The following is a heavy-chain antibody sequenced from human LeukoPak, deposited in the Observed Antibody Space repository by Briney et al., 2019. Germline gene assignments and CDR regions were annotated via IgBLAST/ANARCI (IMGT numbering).Heavy chain of an antibody. CDR2: IYYSRST. J-gene: IGHJ5*02. CDR3: ARENYGGNSRFCWFDH. D-gene: IGHD4-23*01. Sequence: SSETLSLTCTVSGGSISNTLYYWAWIRQPPGKGLESIGSIYYSRSTYYSPSLKSRVTISVDTSKNQFSLKLTSVTAADTAVYYCARENYGGNSRFCWFDHWGQGTLVTVSS. CDR1: GGSISNTLYY. V-gene: IGHV4-39*02.